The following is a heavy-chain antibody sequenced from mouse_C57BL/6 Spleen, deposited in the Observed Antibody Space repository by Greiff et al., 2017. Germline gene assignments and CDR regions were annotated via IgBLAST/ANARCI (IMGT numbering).Heavy chain of an antibody. V-gene: IGHV5-4*01. CDR1: GFTFSSYA. D-gene: IGHD4-1*01. CDR2: ISDGGSYT. CDR3: ARGELGPWYFGV. J-gene: IGHJ1*03. Sequence: EVQVVESGGGLVKPGGSLKLSCAASGFTFSSYAMSWVRQTPEKRLEWVATISDGGSYTYYPDNVKGRFTISRDNAKNNLYLQMSHLKSEDTAMYYWARGELGPWYFGVWGTGTTVTVSS.